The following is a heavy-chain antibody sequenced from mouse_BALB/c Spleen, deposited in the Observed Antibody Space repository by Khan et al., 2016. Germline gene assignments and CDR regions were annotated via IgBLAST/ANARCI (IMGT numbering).Heavy chain of an antibody. CDR3: ARGGYDYPYAMDY. Sequence: QVQLKQSGAELARPGASVKLSCKASGYTFTSYWMQWVKQRPGQGLEWIGAISPGDGDTRYTQTFKGQATLTADKSSSTAYMQRSSLASWHSAFYYGARGGYDYPYAMDYWGQGTSVTVSS. J-gene: IGHJ4*01. D-gene: IGHD2-4*01. V-gene: IGHV1-87*01. CDR1: GYTFTSYW. CDR2: ISPGDGDT.